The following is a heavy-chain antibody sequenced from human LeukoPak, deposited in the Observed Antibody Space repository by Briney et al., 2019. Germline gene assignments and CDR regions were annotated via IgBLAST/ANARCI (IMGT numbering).Heavy chain of an antibody. CDR3: ARTTAMVPEYDAFDI. CDR2: IYYSGST. D-gene: IGHD5-18*01. Sequence: SETLSLTCTVSGGSISSYYWSWIRQPPGKGLEWIGYIYYSGSTNYNPSLKSRVTISVDTSKNQFSLKLSSVTAADTAVYYCARTTAMVPEYDAFDIWGQGTMVTVSS. V-gene: IGHV4-59*01. J-gene: IGHJ3*02. CDR1: GGSISSYY.